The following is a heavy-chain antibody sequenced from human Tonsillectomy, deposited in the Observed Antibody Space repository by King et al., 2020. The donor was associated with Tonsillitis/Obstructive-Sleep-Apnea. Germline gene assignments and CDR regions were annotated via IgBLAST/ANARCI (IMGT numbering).Heavy chain of an antibody. V-gene: IGHV3-66*01. Sequence: VQLVESGGGLVQPGGSLRLSCAASGFTVSRNYMSWVRQAPGKGLEWVSVIYSGGSTYYADSVKGRFTISRDNSKNTLYLQMNSLRAEDTAVYYCARGLLIQLWHPFDPWGQGTLVTVSS. CDR2: IYSGGST. CDR1: GFTVSRNY. J-gene: IGHJ5*02. CDR3: ARGLLIQLWHPFDP. D-gene: IGHD5-18*01.